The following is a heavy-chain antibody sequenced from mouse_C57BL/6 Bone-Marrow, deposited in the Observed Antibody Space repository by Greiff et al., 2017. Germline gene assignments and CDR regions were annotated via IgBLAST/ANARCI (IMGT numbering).Heavy chain of an antibody. D-gene: IGHD1-1*01. CDR2: SRNKANDYTT. J-gene: IGHJ1*03. CDR1: GFTFSDFY. CDR3: ARDIHIYCGSSVWYFDV. V-gene: IGHV7-1*01. Sequence: DVMLVESGGGLVQSGRSLRLSCATSGFTFSDFYMEWVRQAPGKGLEWIAASRNKANDYTTEYSASVKGRFIVSRDTSQSILYLQMNALRAEDTAIYYCARDIHIYCGSSVWYFDVWGTGTTVTVSS.